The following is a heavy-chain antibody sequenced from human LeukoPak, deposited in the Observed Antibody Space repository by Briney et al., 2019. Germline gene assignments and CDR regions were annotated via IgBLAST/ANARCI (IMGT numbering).Heavy chain of an antibody. Sequence: GGSLRLSCAASGFTFNNAWMSWVRQAPGKGLEWVGRIKSKSDGGTTDYAAPVKGRFTISGDDSENTLYLQMNSLKTEDTAVYYCTTAYCGGDCYTASFDYWGQETLVTVSS. D-gene: IGHD2-21*02. J-gene: IGHJ4*02. CDR2: IKSKSDGGTT. CDR3: TTAYCGGDCYTASFDY. V-gene: IGHV3-15*01. CDR1: GFTFNNAW.